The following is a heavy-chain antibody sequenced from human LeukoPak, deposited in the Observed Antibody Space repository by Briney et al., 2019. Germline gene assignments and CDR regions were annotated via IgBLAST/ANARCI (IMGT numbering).Heavy chain of an antibody. J-gene: IGHJ5*02. CDR2: IKQDGSEK. CDR3: TKGPDLLPSGDWFDP. CDR1: GFTFSSYW. V-gene: IGHV3-7*03. Sequence: GGSLRLSCAASGFTFSSYWMSWVRQAPGKGLEWVANIKQDGSEKYYVDSVKGRFTISRDNSINTLYLQMDSLRAEDTAIYYCTKGPDLLPSGDWFDPWGRGTLVTVSS. D-gene: IGHD1-26*01.